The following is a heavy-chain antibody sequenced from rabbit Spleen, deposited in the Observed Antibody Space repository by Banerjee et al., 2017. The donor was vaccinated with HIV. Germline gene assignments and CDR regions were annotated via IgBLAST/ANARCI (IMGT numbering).Heavy chain of an antibody. Sequence: QEQLEESGGGLVTPGGTLTLTCTASGIDFNSDYDMCWVRQAPGKGLELIASIDTGRGTTRYASWAKGRFTISRSTSLNTVDLKMTSLTAADTATYFCARDATNSGWNFSLWGPGTLVTVS. D-gene: IGHD1-1*01. CDR1: GIDFNSDYD. CDR2: IDTGRGTT. V-gene: IGHV1S43*01. J-gene: IGHJ4*01. CDR3: ARDATNSGWNFSL.